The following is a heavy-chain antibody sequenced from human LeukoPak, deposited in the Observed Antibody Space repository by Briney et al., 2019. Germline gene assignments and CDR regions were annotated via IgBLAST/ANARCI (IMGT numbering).Heavy chain of an antibody. J-gene: IGHJ4*02. CDR2: ITNTGSTI. CDR3: GTIYGGNGY. CDR1: GFTFSSYE. V-gene: IGHV3-48*03. D-gene: IGHD4-23*01. Sequence: GGSLRLSCAASGFTFSSYEMNWVHQAPGKGLEWVSYITNTGSTIYYADSVKGRFTISRDNAKNSLYLQMNSLRAEDTAVYYCGTIYGGNGYWGQGTLVTVSS.